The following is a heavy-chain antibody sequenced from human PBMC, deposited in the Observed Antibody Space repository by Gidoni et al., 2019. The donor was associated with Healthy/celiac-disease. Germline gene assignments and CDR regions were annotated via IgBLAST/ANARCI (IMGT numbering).Heavy chain of an antibody. Sequence: QVQLVQSGAEVKKPGSSVKVSCKASEGTFRRYAIRWVRQDPGQGLEWMGGIIPILGIANYAQKFQGRVRITADKSTSTAYMELSSLRPEYTAVYYCAINGPYYYYCMDVWGQGTTVTVAS. CDR1: EGTFRRYA. D-gene: IGHD4-17*01. CDR3: AINGPYYYYCMDV. J-gene: IGHJ6*02. CDR2: IIPILGIA. V-gene: IGHV1-69*04.